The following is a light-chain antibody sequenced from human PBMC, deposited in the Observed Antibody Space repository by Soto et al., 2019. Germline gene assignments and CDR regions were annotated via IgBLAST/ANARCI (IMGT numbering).Light chain of an antibody. Sequence: DIQMTHSPSTLSASVGDRVTITCRASQSISSWLAWYQQKPGKAPKLLIYDASSLESGVPSRFSGSGSGTEFTLTISSLQPDDFATYDCQEYNSYSPLTFGGGTKVEIK. CDR1: QSISSW. V-gene: IGKV1-5*01. CDR3: QEYNSYSPLT. CDR2: DAS. J-gene: IGKJ4*01.